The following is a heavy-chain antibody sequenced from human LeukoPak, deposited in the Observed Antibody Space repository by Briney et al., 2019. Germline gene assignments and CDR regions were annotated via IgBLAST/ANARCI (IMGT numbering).Heavy chain of an antibody. CDR2: IYYSGSA. D-gene: IGHD3-22*01. CDR1: GGSISSSGYY. V-gene: IGHV4-39*01. Sequence: PSETLSLTCTVSGGSISSSGYYWSWIRQPPGKGLEWIGTIYYSGSAYYNPSLKTQVTISVDTSKNQFSLKLSSATAADTAVYYCARLHYDSSGYHFDYWGQGTLVTVSS. J-gene: IGHJ4*02. CDR3: ARLHYDSSGYHFDY.